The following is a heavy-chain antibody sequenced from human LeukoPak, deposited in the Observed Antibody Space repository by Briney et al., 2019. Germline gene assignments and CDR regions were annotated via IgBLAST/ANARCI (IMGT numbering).Heavy chain of an antibody. J-gene: IGHJ4*02. CDR2: VSPPGGGT. D-gene: IGHD7-27*01. Sequence: GGSLRLSCAASGFTFDDYDMNWVRLAPGKGLEWVSGVSPPGGGTHYADSVKGRFTISRDDSRNTLSLQMNSLRVEDTAVYYCARDLAWGAFDYWGQGILVAVSS. V-gene: IGHV3-23*01. CDR3: ARDLAWGAFDY. CDR1: GFTFDDYD.